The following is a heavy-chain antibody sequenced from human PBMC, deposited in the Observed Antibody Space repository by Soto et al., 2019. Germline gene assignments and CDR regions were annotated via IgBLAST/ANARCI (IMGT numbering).Heavy chain of an antibody. J-gene: IGHJ6*02. D-gene: IGHD3-22*01. CDR1: GVTFSSYG. Sequence: QVQLVESGGGVVQPGRSLRLSCAASGVTFSSYGMHWVRQAPGKGLEWVAVISYDGSNKYYADSVKGRFTISRDNSKNTLYLQMHSLRAEDTAVYYCAKEAYDSIGYYYLYYFYGMDVWGQGTTVTVSS. V-gene: IGHV3-30*18. CDR3: AKEAYDSIGYYYLYYFYGMDV. CDR2: ISYDGSNK.